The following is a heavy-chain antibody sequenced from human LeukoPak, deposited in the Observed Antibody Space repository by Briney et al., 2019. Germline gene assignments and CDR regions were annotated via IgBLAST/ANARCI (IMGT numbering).Heavy chain of an antibody. CDR2: INMYTANP. D-gene: IGHD3-16*01. Sequence: ASVKVSCKASGYTFIRYAINWVRQVPGQGLEWMGWINMYTANPAYAQGFTERFVFSLDTSVSTAYLEISNLKAEDTAVYYCARHDNDDDFDYWGQGTLVTVSS. V-gene: IGHV7-4-1*02. CDR1: GYTFIRYA. J-gene: IGHJ4*02. CDR3: ARHDNDDDFDY.